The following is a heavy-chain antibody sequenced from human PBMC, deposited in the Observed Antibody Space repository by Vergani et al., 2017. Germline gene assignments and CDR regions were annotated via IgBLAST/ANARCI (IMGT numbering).Heavy chain of an antibody. CDR3: ARDSIINYYYYGMDV. J-gene: IGHJ6*02. CDR2: IYYSGST. V-gene: IGHV4-30-4*08. D-gene: IGHD2-21*01. Sequence: QVQLQESGPGLVKPSQTLSLTCTVSGGSISSGDYYWSWIRQPPGKGLEWIGYIYYSGSTYYNPFLKSRVTISVDTSKNQFSLKLSSVTAADTAVYYCARDSIINYYYYGMDVWGQGTTVTVSS. CDR1: GGSISSGDYY.